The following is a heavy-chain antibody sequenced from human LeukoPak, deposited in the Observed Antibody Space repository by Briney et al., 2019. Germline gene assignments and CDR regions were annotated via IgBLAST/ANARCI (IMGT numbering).Heavy chain of an antibody. V-gene: IGHV3-23*01. CDR2: ISGSGGST. CDR1: GFTFSSYA. CDR3: AKDLEQQLGGNYYYYYGMDV. J-gene: IGHJ6*02. Sequence: GRSLRLSCAASGFTFSSYAMSWVRQAPGKGLEWVSAISGSGGSTYYADSVKGRFTISRDNSKNTLYLQMNSLRAEDTAVYYCAKDLEQQLGGNYYYYYGMDVWGQGTTVTVSS. D-gene: IGHD6-13*01.